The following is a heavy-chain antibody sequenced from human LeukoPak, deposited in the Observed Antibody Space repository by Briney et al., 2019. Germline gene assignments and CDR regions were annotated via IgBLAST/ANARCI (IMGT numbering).Heavy chain of an antibody. CDR1: GYTLTELS. J-gene: IGHJ3*02. V-gene: IGHV1-24*01. Sequence: ASVKVSCKVSGYTLTELSMHWVRQAPGKGLEWMGGFDPEDGETIYAQKFQGRVTMTEDTSTDTAYMELSSLRSEDTAVYYCATGSPGIAVAGHLSAFDTWGQGTMVTVSS. D-gene: IGHD6-19*01. CDR3: ATGSPGIAVAGHLSAFDT. CDR2: FDPEDGET.